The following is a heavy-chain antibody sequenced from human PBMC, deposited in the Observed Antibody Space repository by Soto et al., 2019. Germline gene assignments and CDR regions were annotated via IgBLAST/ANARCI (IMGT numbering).Heavy chain of an antibody. CDR2: IDAYNGNT. V-gene: IGHV1-18*04. D-gene: IGHD6-19*01. CDR1: GYSFTDYK. J-gene: IGHJ4*02. CDR3: ARDPRVAGTLFDY. Sequence: ASVKVSCKTSGYSFTDYKLHWVRQAPGQGLEWMGWIDAYNGNTNSAQKLQGRVTMTTDTSTSTAYMELRSLRSDDTAVYYCARDPRVAGTLFDYWGQGTLVTVSS.